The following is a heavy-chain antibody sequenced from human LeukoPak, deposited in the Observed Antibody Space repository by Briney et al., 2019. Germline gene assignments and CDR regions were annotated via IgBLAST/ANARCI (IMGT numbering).Heavy chain of an antibody. Sequence: GGSLRLSCGASVFTFSSYAMSGVRHAPGKALEGGSAISGSGGSTYYADSVKGRFTISRDNSKNTLYLQMNSLRAEDTAVYYCAKDGLVVPAAIWEYWGQGTLVTVSS. CDR3: AKDGLVVPAAIWEY. CDR1: VFTFSSYA. CDR2: ISGSGGST. V-gene: IGHV3-23*01. D-gene: IGHD2-2*01. J-gene: IGHJ4*02.